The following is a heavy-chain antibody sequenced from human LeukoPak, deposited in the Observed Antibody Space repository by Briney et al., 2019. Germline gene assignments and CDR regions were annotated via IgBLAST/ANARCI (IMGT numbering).Heavy chain of an antibody. D-gene: IGHD2-15*01. Sequence: GGSLRLSCAASGFTFSSYEMNWVRQAPGKGLEWVSYISSSGSPVYYPDSVKGRFSISRDNAKNSLYLQMNSLRAEDTALYYCARVGSEEGYYFDYWGQGTLVTVSS. CDR2: ISSSGSPV. V-gene: IGHV3-48*03. J-gene: IGHJ4*02. CDR3: ARVGSEEGYYFDY. CDR1: GFTFSSYE.